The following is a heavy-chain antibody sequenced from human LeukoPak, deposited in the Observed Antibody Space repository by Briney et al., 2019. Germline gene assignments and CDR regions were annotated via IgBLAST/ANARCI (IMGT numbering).Heavy chain of an antibody. CDR1: GYTFTSYG. V-gene: IGHV1-18*01. Sequence: ASVTVSCTASGYTFTSYGISWVRQAPGQGLEWMGWISVYNGNTNYAQKLQGRVTMTTDTSTSTAYMELRSLRSDDTAVYYCAREGDIVVVPAAIRHSFYYYGMDVWGQGTTVTVSS. D-gene: IGHD2-2*01. CDR3: AREGDIVVVPAAIRHSFYYYGMDV. J-gene: IGHJ6*02. CDR2: ISVYNGNT.